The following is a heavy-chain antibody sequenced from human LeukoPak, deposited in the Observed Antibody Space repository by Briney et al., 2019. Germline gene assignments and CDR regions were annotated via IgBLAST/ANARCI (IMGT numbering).Heavy chain of an antibody. J-gene: IGHJ6*03. D-gene: IGHD3-10*01. CDR1: GFTFSSYG. Sequence: GGSLRLSCAASGFTFSSYGMHWVRQAPGKGLEWVAFIRYDGSNKYYADSVKGRFTISRDNSKNSLYLQMNSLRAEDTALYYCAKDYYGSGSPHYYMDVWGKGTTVTVSS. V-gene: IGHV3-30*02. CDR3: AKDYYGSGSPHYYMDV. CDR2: IRYDGSNK.